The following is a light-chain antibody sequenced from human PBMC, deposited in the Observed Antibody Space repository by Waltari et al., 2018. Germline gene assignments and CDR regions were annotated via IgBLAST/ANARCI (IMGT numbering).Light chain of an antibody. CDR3: SSHTSSSTFV. J-gene: IGLJ1*01. V-gene: IGLV2-14*01. Sequence: QSALTQPASVSGSPGQSITISCTGSSSDVGSYKYVSWYQQHPGQVPKLIIYEVNRRPSGVANLFSGAKSGNTASLTISGLQAEDEADYYCSSHTSSSTFVFGTGTKVDVL. CDR1: SSDVGSYKY. CDR2: EVN.